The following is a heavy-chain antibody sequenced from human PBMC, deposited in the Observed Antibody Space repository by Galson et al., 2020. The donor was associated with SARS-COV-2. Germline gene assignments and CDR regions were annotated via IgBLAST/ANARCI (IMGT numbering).Heavy chain of an antibody. Sequence: SQTLSLTCAVSGYSINNDYYWGWIRQPPGKGLEWIGSIYHSGSTYYNPSLKSRVTISLDTSKNQFSLKLSSVTAADTAVYYCARPLWLGTDAFDVCGQGTMVTISS. CDR3: ARPLWLGTDAFDV. D-gene: IGHD3-10*01. CDR2: IYHSGST. J-gene: IGHJ3*01. V-gene: IGHV4-38-2*01. CDR1: GYSINNDYY.